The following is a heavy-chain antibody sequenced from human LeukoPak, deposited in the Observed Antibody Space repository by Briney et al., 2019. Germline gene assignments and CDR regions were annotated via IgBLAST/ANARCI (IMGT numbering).Heavy chain of an antibody. Sequence: KPSETLSLTCTVSGGSISSSSYYWGWICQPPGKGLEWIGSIYYSGSTYYNPSLKSRVTISVDTSKNQFSLKLSSVTAADTAVYYCARDQLWFGELLGWFDPWGQGTLVTVSS. J-gene: IGHJ5*02. V-gene: IGHV4-39*07. D-gene: IGHD3-10*01. CDR1: GGSISSSSYY. CDR2: IYYSGST. CDR3: ARDQLWFGELLGWFDP.